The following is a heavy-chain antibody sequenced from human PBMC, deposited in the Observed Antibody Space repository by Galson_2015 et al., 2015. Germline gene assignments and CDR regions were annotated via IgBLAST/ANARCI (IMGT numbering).Heavy chain of an antibody. V-gene: IGHV3-74*01. CDR2: INSDGSST. J-gene: IGHJ4*02. D-gene: IGHD2-21*01. Sequence: SLRLSCAASGFTFSSYWMHWVRQAPGKGLVWVSRINSDGSSTSYADSVKGRFTISRDNAKNTLYLQMNSLRADDTAVYYCARGLTECGGDCYDYWGQGTLVTVSS. CDR3: ARGLTECGGDCYDY. CDR1: GFTFSSYW.